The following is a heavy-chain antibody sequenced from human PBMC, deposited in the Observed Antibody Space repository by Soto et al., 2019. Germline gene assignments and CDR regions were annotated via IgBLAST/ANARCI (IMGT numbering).Heavy chain of an antibody. CDR2: IYYSGST. J-gene: IGHJ4*02. Sequence: PSETLSLTCSLSGDSINSVKYYGGWIRQPPGKGLEWIGSIYYSGSTYYNPSLKSRVTISVDTSKNQFSLKLSSVTAADTAVYYCARRNSGYGDYFDYWGQGTLVTVSS. CDR3: ARRNSGYGDYFDY. D-gene: IGHD5-12*01. CDR1: GDSINSVKYY. V-gene: IGHV4-39*01.